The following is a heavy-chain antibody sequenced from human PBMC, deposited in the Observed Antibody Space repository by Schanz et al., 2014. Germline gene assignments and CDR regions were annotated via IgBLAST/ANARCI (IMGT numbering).Heavy chain of an antibody. CDR1: VGTFITYA. CDR2: IIPILGIA. Sequence: KKPGSSVKVSCKASVGTFITYAINWVRQAPGQGLEWMGRIIPILGIANYAQKFQGRVTITADKPTSTAYMELSSMRFGDTDVYYCLRSRGGYPYLGCWGEGTMEAVS. J-gene: IGHJ3*01. CDR3: LRSRGGYPYLGC. D-gene: IGHD2-15*01. V-gene: IGHV1-69*04.